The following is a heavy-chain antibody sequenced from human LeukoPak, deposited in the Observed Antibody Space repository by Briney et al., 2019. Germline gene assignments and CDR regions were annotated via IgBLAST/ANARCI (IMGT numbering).Heavy chain of an antibody. CDR2: INPNSGAT. CDR1: GYTFTGYY. Sequence: ASVKVSCKASGYTFTGYYMRWVREAPGQGLESMGWINPNSGATNSAQKFQGRVTMTRDTSISTAYMEMSSLRSDDTAVYYCARRDSSSSSEFDYWGQGTLVTVSS. V-gene: IGHV1-2*02. CDR3: ARRDSSSSSEFDY. J-gene: IGHJ4*02. D-gene: IGHD6-13*01.